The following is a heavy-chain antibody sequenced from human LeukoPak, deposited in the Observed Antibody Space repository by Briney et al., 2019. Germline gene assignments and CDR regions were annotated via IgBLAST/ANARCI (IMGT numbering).Heavy chain of an antibody. CDR3: ARSSIVGTTDY. Sequence: PGGSLRLSCAASGFTFSSYGMHWVRQAPGKGLEWVASIRQDGSEKYYVDSVKGRFTISRDNAKNSLFLQTNSLRAEDTAVYYCARSSIVGTTDYWGQGTLVTVSS. CDR1: GFTFSSYG. D-gene: IGHD1-26*01. CDR2: IRQDGSEK. V-gene: IGHV3-7*01. J-gene: IGHJ4*02.